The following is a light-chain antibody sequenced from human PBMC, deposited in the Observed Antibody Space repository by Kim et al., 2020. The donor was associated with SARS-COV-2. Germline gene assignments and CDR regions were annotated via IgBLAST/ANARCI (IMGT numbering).Light chain of an antibody. CDR1: SSNVGSNT. CDR2: RNN. J-gene: IGLJ3*02. Sequence: QSVLTQPPSASGTPGQRVTISCSGSSSNVGSNTVNWYQQLPGKAPKLLIYRNNQRPSGVPDRFSGSKSGSSASLAISGLQSEDEADYSCAAWDDSLNGWVFGGGTQLTVL. CDR3: AAWDDSLNGWV. V-gene: IGLV1-44*01.